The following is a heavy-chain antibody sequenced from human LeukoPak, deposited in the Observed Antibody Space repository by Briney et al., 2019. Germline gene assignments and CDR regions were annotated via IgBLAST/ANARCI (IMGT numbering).Heavy chain of an antibody. J-gene: IGHJ4*02. V-gene: IGHV4-34*01. D-gene: IGHD3-10*01. CDR3: ARGQWFRAF. CDR2: IHYSGSA. Sequence: TSETLSLTCAVYGGSFSGYYWTWIRQPPGKGLEWIGEIHYSGSATYNPSLKSRVTISVDTSKNQFSLKMNSVTAADTAVYYCARGQWFRAFWSRGTPVTVSS. CDR1: GGSFSGYY.